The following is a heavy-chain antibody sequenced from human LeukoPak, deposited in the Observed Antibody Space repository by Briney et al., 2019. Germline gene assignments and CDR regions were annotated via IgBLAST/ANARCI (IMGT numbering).Heavy chain of an antibody. Sequence: GASVKVSCKSSGYTFTGYHMHWVLQAPGQGLEWMGWINPNSGGTNYAQKFQGRVTMTRDTSISTAYMELSRLRSDDTAVYYCARAFNYDFWSGYGEYYFDYWGQGTLVSVSS. V-gene: IGHV1-2*02. D-gene: IGHD3-3*01. CDR2: INPNSGGT. CDR3: ARAFNYDFWSGYGEYYFDY. CDR1: GYTFTGYH. J-gene: IGHJ4*02.